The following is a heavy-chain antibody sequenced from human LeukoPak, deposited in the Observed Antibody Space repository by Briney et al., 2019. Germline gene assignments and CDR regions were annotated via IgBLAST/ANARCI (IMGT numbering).Heavy chain of an antibody. Sequence: GGSLRLSCAASGFTFSSYGMHWVRQAPGKGLEWVAFIRSDGNNKYYADSVKGRFTISRDNSKNTVYLQMNSLRAEDTAVYYCAKKMDYYDSSGYYFDYWSQGTLVTVSS. CDR2: IRSDGNNK. D-gene: IGHD3-22*01. CDR1: GFTFSSYG. V-gene: IGHV3-30*02. CDR3: AKKMDYYDSSGYYFDY. J-gene: IGHJ4*02.